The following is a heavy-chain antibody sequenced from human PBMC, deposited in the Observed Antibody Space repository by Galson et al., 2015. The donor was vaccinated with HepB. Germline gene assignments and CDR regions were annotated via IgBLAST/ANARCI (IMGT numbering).Heavy chain of an antibody. CDR1: GFSLITNGVG. CDR2: IYWDDDK. J-gene: IGHJ4*02. V-gene: IGHV2-5*02. CDR3: AHRRRLSSTWNWEEFDY. D-gene: IGHD6-13*01. Sequence: PALVKPTQTLTLTCTLSGFSLITNGVGVGWIRQPPGKALEWLAFIYWDDDKRYNPSLKTRLTITKDTSKNQVVLTMTNMDPIDTATYYCAHRRRLSSTWNWEEFDYWGQGTLVTVSS.